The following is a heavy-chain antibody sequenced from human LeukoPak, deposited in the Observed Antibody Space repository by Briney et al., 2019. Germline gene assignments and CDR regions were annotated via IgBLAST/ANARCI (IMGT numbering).Heavy chain of an antibody. CDR2: IYYSGST. J-gene: IGHJ5*02. Sequence: KPSETLSLTCTVSGGSISSYYWSWIRQPPGKGLEWIGYIYYSGSTYYNPSLKSRVTISVDTSKNQFSLKLSSVTAADTAVYYCARHWIVGATPGWFDPWGQGTLVTVSS. V-gene: IGHV4-59*04. D-gene: IGHD1-26*01. CDR3: ARHWIVGATPGWFDP. CDR1: GGSISSYY.